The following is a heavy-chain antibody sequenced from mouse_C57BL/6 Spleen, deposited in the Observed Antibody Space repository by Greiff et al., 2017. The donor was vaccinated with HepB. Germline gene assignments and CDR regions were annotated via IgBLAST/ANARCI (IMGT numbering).Heavy chain of an antibody. CDR3: ARQYYGSPWFAY. CDR1: GFNIKDYY. J-gene: IGHJ3*01. D-gene: IGHD1-1*01. CDR2: IDPEDGET. V-gene: IGHV14-2*01. Sequence: EVMLVESGAELVKPGASVKLSCTASGFNIKDYYMHWVKQRTEQDLEWIGRIDPEDGETKYAPKFQGKATITADTSSNTAYLQLSSLTSEDTAVYYCARQYYGSPWFAYWGQGTLVTVSA.